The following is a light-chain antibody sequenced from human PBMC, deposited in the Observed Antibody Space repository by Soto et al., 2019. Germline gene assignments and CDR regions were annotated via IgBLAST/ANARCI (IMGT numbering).Light chain of an antibody. V-gene: IGKV3-20*01. J-gene: IGKJ1*01. Sequence: EVVLTQSPGTLSLSPGERATLSCRGSQSLYNNYLAWYQQRPGQAPRVLIYAASSRATGIPDRFSGRGSGTDFTLTISRLEPEDFAVYYCHQYGTGRWTLGQGTKVEIK. CDR1: QSLYNNY. CDR2: AAS. CDR3: HQYGTGRWT.